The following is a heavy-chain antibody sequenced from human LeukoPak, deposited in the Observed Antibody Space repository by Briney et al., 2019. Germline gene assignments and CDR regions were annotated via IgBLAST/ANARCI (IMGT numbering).Heavy chain of an antibody. J-gene: IGHJ4*02. CDR2: ISRSRTI. D-gene: IGHD2-2*02. CDR1: GFTFSSYS. Sequence: PGGSLRLSCAASGFTFSSYSMNWVRQAPGKALEWVSYISRSRTIYYSESVKGRFTISRDNPKNSLYLQMNSLRAEDTAVYYCARDGGYCSSTSCYTGWVPFDYWGQGTLVTVST. V-gene: IGHV3-48*01. CDR3: ARDGGYCSSTSCYTGWVPFDY.